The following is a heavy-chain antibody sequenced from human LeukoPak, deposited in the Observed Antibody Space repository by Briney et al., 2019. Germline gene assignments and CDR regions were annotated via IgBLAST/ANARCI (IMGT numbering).Heavy chain of an antibody. Sequence: ASVKVSCKASGYTFTSYYMHWVRQAPGQGVEGMGIINPSCGSTSYAQKFQGRVTMTRDTSTSTVYMELSSLRSEYTAVYYCARGLYNWNYYFDYWGQGTLVTVSS. J-gene: IGHJ4*02. V-gene: IGHV1-46*01. CDR3: ARGLYNWNYYFDY. CDR1: GYTFTSYY. D-gene: IGHD1-7*01. CDR2: INPSCGST.